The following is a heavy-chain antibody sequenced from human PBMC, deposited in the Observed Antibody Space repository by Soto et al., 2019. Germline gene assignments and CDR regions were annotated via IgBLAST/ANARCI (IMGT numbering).Heavy chain of an antibody. Sequence: QVQLVQSGAEVKKPGSSVKFSCKASGGTFSSYAISWVRQAPGQGLEWMGGIIPIFGTANYAQKFQGRVTITADESTSTAYMELSSLRSEDTAVYYCARSPQPTYCGGDCYSDAFDIWGQGTMVTVSS. CDR2: IIPIFGTA. CDR3: ARSPQPTYCGGDCYSDAFDI. D-gene: IGHD2-21*02. J-gene: IGHJ3*02. V-gene: IGHV1-69*01. CDR1: GGTFSSYA.